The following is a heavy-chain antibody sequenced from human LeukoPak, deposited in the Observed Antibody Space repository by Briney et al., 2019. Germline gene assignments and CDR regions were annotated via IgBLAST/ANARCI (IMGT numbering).Heavy chain of an antibody. D-gene: IGHD5-18*01. CDR2: IYYSGGT. CDR1: GGSVSSGSYY. Sequence: SETLSLTCTVSGGSVSSGSYYWSWIRQPPGKGLEWIGYIYYSGGTNYNPSLKSRVTISIDTSKNQFSLKLSSVTAAGTAVFYCARGGGYSYGYAFDIWGQGTMVTVS. CDR3: ARGGGYSYGYAFDI. V-gene: IGHV4-61*01. J-gene: IGHJ3*02.